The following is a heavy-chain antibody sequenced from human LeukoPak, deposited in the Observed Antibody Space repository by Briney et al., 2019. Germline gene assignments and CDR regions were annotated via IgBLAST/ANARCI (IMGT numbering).Heavy chain of an antibody. CDR2: ISSSSSYI. D-gene: IGHD6-13*01. Sequence: GGSLRLSCAASGFTFSSYSMNWVRQAPGKGLEWVSSISSSSSYIYYADSVKGRFTISRDNSKNSLYLQMDSLRVEDTAVYYCVRDPSYGSSWYYYMDVWGKGTTVIVSS. J-gene: IGHJ6*03. CDR1: GFTFSSYS. CDR3: VRDPSYGSSWYYYMDV. V-gene: IGHV3-21*01.